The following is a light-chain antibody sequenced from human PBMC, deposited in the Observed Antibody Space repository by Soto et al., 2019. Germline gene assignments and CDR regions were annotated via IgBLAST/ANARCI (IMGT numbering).Light chain of an antibody. CDR2: DES. CDR1: QSVSSY. CDR3: QQRSNWPT. Sequence: EIVLTQPPATLSLSPAERATLSCRASQSVSSYLAWYQQKPGQDPRXLIYDESNRATGIPARFSGSGSGTDFTLTISSLEPEDFAVYYCQQRSNWPTFGGGTKVDIK. V-gene: IGKV3-11*01. J-gene: IGKJ4*01.